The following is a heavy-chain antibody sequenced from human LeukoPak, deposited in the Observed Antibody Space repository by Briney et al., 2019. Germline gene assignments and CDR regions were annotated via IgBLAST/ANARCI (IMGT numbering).Heavy chain of an antibody. J-gene: IGHJ4*02. CDR2: IYSGGNT. CDR1: GFTVSINS. V-gene: IGHV3-66*01. CDR3: AREDSKWGALVAANFDY. Sequence: PGGSLRLSCTVSGFTVSINSMSWVRQAPGKGLEWVSFIYSGGNTHYSDSVKGRFTISRDNAKNSLYLQMNSLRAEDTAVYYCAREDSKWGALVAANFDYWGQGTLVTVSS. D-gene: IGHD2-15*01.